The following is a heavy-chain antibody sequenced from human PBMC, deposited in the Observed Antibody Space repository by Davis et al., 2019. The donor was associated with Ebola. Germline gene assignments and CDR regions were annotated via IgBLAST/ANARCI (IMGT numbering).Heavy chain of an antibody. J-gene: IGHJ6*02. D-gene: IGHD5-24*01. CDR1: GFTFSSYG. V-gene: IGHV3-30*02. CDR3: AKGMGTYYYYGMDV. CDR2: IWYDGSNK. Sequence: PGGSLRLSCAASGFTFSSYGMHWVRQAPGKGLEWVAVIWYDGSNKYYADSVKGRFTISRDNSKNTLYLQMNSLRAEDTAVYYCAKGMGTYYYYGMDVWGQGTTATVSS.